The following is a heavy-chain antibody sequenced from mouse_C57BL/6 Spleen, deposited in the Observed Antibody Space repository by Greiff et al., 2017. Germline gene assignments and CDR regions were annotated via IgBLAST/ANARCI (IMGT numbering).Heavy chain of an antibody. D-gene: IGHD2-3*01. V-gene: IGHV1-55*01. J-gene: IGHJ4*01. CDR3: ARWLLREDAMDY. CDR2: IYPGSGST. CDR1: GYTFTSYW. Sequence: QVQLQQPGAELVKPGASVKMSCKASGYTFTSYWITWVKQRPGQGLEWIGDIYPGSGSTNSNEKFKSKATLTVDTSSSTAYMQLSSLTSEDSAVYYCARWLLREDAMDYWGQGTSVTVSS.